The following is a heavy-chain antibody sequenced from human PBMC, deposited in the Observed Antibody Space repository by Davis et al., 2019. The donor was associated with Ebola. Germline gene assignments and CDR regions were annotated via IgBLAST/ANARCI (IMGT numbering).Heavy chain of an antibody. CDR2: IKTDGSTT. D-gene: IGHD2-2*01. CDR1: GLTFSNYY. J-gene: IGHJ6*02. CDR3: VRDTSHQLPHWLYYFYGMDV. V-gene: IGHV3-74*01. Sequence: GESLKISCAASGLTFSNYYMHWVRQAPGKGLEWVARIKTDGSTTRYADSVKGRFTISRDNTKNTLYLQMNSLRGEDTAVYYCVRDTSHQLPHWLYYFYGMDVWGQGTTVTVSS.